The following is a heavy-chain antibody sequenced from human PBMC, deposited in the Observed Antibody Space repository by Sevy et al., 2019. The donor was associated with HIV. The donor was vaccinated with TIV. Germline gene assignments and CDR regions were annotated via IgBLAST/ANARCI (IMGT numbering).Heavy chain of an antibody. CDR2: ISYDGSQT. D-gene: IGHD3-10*01. Sequence: GGSLRLSCAASGFTFTTYGMHWVRQAPGKGLEWVAVISYDGSQTYYVDSVKGRFTISRDNSKNTLYLQMDSLRPEDTAVYYCARSFSVVRGVAERVFDCWGQGTLVTVSS. V-gene: IGHV3-30*03. J-gene: IGHJ5*01. CDR3: ARSFSVVRGVAERVFDC. CDR1: GFTFTTYG.